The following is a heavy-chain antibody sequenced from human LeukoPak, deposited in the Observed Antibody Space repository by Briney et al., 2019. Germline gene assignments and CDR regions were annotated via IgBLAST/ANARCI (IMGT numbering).Heavy chain of an antibody. J-gene: IGHJ5*02. Sequence: PGGSLRLSCAASGFTFSRHDMSWIRQPPGKGLEWIGEINHSGSTNYNPSLKSRVTISVDTSKNQFSLKLSSVTAADTAVYYCASGRGSWLYNWFDPWGQGTLVTVSS. CDR1: GFTFSRHD. V-gene: IGHV4-34*01. CDR3: ASGRGSWLYNWFDP. D-gene: IGHD6-13*01. CDR2: INHSGST.